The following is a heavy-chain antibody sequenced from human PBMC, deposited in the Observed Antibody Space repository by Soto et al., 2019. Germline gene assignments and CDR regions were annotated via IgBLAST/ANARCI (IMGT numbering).Heavy chain of an antibody. CDR1: GFTFSNYG. V-gene: IGHV3-33*01. CDR3: SRPYSSNSNWFDP. D-gene: IGHD6-19*01. CDR2: LRDDANDA. J-gene: IGHJ5*02. Sequence: QVQLVESGGGVVQPGTSLRLSCAASGFTFSNYGMHWVRQAPGKGLEWVAVLRDDANDAYYADSVKGRFTISRDNSKNTLYLQMRSLRAEDTAVYYFSRPYSSNSNWFDPLGQGTLVTGSS.